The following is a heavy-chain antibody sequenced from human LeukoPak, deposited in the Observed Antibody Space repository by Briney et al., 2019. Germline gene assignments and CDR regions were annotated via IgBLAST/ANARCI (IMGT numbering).Heavy chain of an antibody. CDR2: INHGGST. D-gene: IGHD2-21*01. CDR3: ARQHYGDCYY. J-gene: IGHJ4*02. CDR1: SGSLSGYN. V-gene: IGHV4-34*01. Sequence: SETLSLTCAASSGSLSGYNWSWIRQPPGKGLEWIAEINHGGSTNYNPSLKSRVTISADTSKNQFSLNLSTVTAADTAVYYWARQHYGDCYYWGQGTLVTVSS.